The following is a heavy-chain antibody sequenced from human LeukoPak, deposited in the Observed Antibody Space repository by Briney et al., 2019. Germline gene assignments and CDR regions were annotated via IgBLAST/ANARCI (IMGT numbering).Heavy chain of an antibody. D-gene: IGHD6-13*01. J-gene: IGHJ4*02. Sequence: GASVKVSCKASGYTFTSYGISWVRQAPGQGLEWMGWMNPNTGKTGYAQNFQGRITMTRNTSITTAYLELSSLRFEDTAVYYFSSLSAASIWNYWGQGTLVTISS. CDR3: SSLSAASIWNY. CDR1: GYTFTSYG. CDR2: MNPNTGKT. V-gene: IGHV1-8*02.